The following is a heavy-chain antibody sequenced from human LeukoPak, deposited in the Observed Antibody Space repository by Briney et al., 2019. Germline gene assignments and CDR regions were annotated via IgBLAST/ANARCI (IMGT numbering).Heavy chain of an antibody. J-gene: IGHJ4*02. Sequence: SETLSLTCTVSGGSISSGSYYWSWIRQPAGKGLEWIGRIYTSGSTNYNPSLKSRVTISVDTSKNQFSLKLSSVTAADTAVYYCAREYSYGKRDYWGQGTLVTVSS. V-gene: IGHV4-61*02. CDR3: AREYSYGKRDY. CDR1: GGSISSGSYY. D-gene: IGHD5-18*01. CDR2: IYTSGST.